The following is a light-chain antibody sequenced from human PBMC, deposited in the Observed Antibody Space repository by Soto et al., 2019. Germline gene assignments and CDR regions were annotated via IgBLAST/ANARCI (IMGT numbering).Light chain of an antibody. J-gene: IGLJ1*01. Sequence: QSVLTQPASVSGSPGQSITISCTGTSSDIGGYNYVSWYQQHPGKVPKLMIYEVINRPSGVSNRFSGSKSGNTASLTISGLQAEDEADYYCSSYTSSSTLLYVFGTGTKVTVL. CDR2: EVI. V-gene: IGLV2-14*01. CDR1: SSDIGGYNY. CDR3: SSYTSSSTLLYV.